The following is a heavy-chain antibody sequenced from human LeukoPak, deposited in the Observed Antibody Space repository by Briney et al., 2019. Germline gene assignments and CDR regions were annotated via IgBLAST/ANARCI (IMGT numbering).Heavy chain of an antibody. V-gene: IGHV1-69*06. CDR2: IIPIFGTA. CDR1: GGIFSSYA. D-gene: IGHD3-22*01. CDR3: ARPGYYDSSGYLTDAFDI. Sequence: SVKVCCKAAGGIFSSYAISWVRQAPGQGLEWMGGIIPIFGTANYAQKFHGRVTITADKSTSTAYMELSSLRSEDMAVYYCARPGYYDSSGYLTDAFDIWGQGTMATVSS. J-gene: IGHJ3*02.